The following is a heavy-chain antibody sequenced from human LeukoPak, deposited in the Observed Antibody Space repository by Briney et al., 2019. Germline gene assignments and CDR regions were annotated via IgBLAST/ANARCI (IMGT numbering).Heavy chain of an antibody. Sequence: GGSLRLSCAASGFTFSSYAMSWVRQAPGKGLEWVSAISGSGGSTYYADSVKGRFTISRDNSKNTLYLQMNSLRAEDTAVYYCAKQKHCTNGVCPFDYWGQGTLVTVSS. CDR1: GFTFSSYA. V-gene: IGHV3-23*01. J-gene: IGHJ4*02. D-gene: IGHD2-8*01. CDR2: ISGSGGST. CDR3: AKQKHCTNGVCPFDY.